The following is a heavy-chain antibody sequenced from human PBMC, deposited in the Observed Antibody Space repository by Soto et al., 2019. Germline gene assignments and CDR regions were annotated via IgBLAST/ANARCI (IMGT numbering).Heavy chain of an antibody. CDR1: GGSFSGYY. D-gene: IGHD6-13*01. Sequence: QVQLQQWGAGLLKPSETLSLTCAVYGGSFSGYYWSWIRQPPGKGLEWIGEINHSGSTNYNPSLKGRVTISGDTSMNQFSLKLSSVTAADTAVYYWAGRQQLVLWGSRFDDRGQGNLVTVSA. J-gene: IGHJ4*02. V-gene: IGHV4-34*01. CDR3: AGRQQLVLWGSRFDD. CDR2: INHSGST.